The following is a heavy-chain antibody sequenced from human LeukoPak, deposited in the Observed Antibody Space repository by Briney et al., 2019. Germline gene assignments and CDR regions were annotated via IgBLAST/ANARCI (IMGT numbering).Heavy chain of an antibody. CDR1: GGSISSSSYY. CDR3: SRRVNHYYDSSGYYYPSGYFDY. CDR2: IYYGGTI. Sequence: SETLSLTCTVSGGSISSSSYYWGWLRQPPGKGLEWIGRIYYGGTIYYHPSPECRATVSVDTSKYQCSLKLSSLTAAHSTVFYCSRRVNHYYDSSGYYYPSGYFDYWGQGTRVTVSS. D-gene: IGHD3-22*01. J-gene: IGHJ4*02. V-gene: IGHV4-39*01.